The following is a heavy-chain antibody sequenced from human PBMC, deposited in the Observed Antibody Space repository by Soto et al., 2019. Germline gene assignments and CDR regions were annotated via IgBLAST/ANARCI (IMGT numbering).Heavy chain of an antibody. CDR2: ISAYNGNT. CDR1: GYTFTSYG. J-gene: IGHJ4*02. V-gene: IGHV1-18*01. CDR3: ASDNPPLGY. Sequence: QVQLVQSGAEVKKPGASVKVSCKASGYTFTSYGISWVRQAPGQGLEWMGWISAYNGNTNYAQKLQXXXTXXTDTSTSTAYMELRSLRSADTAVYYCASDNPPLGYWGQGTLVTVSS.